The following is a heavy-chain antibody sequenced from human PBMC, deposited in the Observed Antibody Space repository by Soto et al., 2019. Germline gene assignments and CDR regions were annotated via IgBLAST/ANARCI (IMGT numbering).Heavy chain of an antibody. J-gene: IGHJ5*02. D-gene: IGHD3-16*01. CDR2: IYCDDDK. V-gene: IGHV2-5*02. CDR1: GFSLTTRGVG. CDR3: AHIPNYYQYDCFDP. Sequence: QITLKESGPTLVKPTQTLTLTCTFSGFSLTTRGVGVGWIRQPPGKALECLALIYCDDDKRYSPSLQSRLSITKDTSKNQVVLTMTNVDPVDTATYYCAHIPNYYQYDCFDPWGQGTLVSVSS.